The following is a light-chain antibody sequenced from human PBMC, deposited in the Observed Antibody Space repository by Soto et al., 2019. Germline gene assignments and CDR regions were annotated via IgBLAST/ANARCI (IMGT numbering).Light chain of an antibody. J-gene: IGKJ4*02. V-gene: IGKV3-15*01. CDR3: QQYKEWPLT. CDR2: DAS. Sequence: EIVMTQSPATLSVSPGEIATLSCRARQSVRSNLAWYQQIPGQAPRLLIYDASTGATGIPARFSGSGSGTEFTLTISSLQSEDFAVYSCQQYKEWPLTFGGGTKVEIK. CDR1: QSVRSN.